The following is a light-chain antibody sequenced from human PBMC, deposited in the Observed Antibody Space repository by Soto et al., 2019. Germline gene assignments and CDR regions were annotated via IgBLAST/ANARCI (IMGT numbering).Light chain of an antibody. CDR2: SAS. CDR3: HQYDNLPFT. Sequence: DIQMTQSPSSLSASVGDRVTITCQASQDINKYLNWFQLKPGKAPKLLIYSASTLETGVPSRFGGSGSGTDYTFTISRLQPEDIATYYCHQYDNLPFTFGPGTTVEIK. J-gene: IGKJ3*01. V-gene: IGKV1-33*01. CDR1: QDINKY.